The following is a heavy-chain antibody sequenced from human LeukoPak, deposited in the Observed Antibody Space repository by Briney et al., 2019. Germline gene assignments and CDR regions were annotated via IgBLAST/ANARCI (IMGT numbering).Heavy chain of an antibody. CDR1: GGTFSSYA. Sequence: GASVKVSCKASGGTFSSYAISWVRQAPGQGLEWMGGIIPIFGTANYAQKFQGRVTITTDESTSTAYMELSSLRSEDTAVYYCASPTSGSHCLNAFDIWGQGTMVTVSS. J-gene: IGHJ3*02. CDR3: ASPTSGSHCLNAFDI. V-gene: IGHV1-69*05. CDR2: IIPIFGTA. D-gene: IGHD1-26*01.